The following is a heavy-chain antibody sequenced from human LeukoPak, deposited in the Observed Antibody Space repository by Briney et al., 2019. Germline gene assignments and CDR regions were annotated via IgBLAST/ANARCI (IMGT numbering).Heavy chain of an antibody. J-gene: IGHJ4*02. Sequence: ASVKVSCKASGYTFTSYAMHWVRQAPGQRLEWMGWINAGNGNTKYSQKFQGRVTITRDTSASTAYMELRSLRSDDTAVYYCARDRDGYNYVYWGQGTLVTVSS. D-gene: IGHD5-24*01. CDR2: INAGNGNT. CDR3: ARDRDGYNYVY. CDR1: GYTFTSYA. V-gene: IGHV1-3*01.